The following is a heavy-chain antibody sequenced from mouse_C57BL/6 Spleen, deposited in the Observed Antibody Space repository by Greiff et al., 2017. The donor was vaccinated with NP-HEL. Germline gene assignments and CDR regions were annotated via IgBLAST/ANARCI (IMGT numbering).Heavy chain of an antibody. D-gene: IGHD1-1*01. J-gene: IGHJ1*03. Sequence: EVQVVESGPELVKPGASVKIPCKASGYTFTDYNMDWVKQSHGKSLEWIGDINPNNGGTIYNQKFKGKATLTVDKSSSTAYMELRSLTSEDTAVYYCARRGYGSSYWYFDVWGTGTTVTVSS. CDR3: ARRGYGSSYWYFDV. CDR2: INPNNGGT. V-gene: IGHV1-18*01. CDR1: GYTFTDYN.